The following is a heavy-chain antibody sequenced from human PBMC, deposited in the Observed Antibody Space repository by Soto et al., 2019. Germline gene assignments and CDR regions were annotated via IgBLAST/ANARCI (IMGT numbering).Heavy chain of an antibody. Sequence: QVQLQESGPGLVKPSETLSLTCTVSGGSIRDYFWTWIRQPPGKGLEWIGYINYSGRTNYNPSLKSREARAVDTSKNPLSLLLRYVTAAATAVYYCARVGGDDFGDAGCFDYWGQGTLVTVSS. V-gene: IGHV4-59*01. CDR2: INYSGRT. CDR1: GGSIRDYF. J-gene: IGHJ4*02. D-gene: IGHD4-17*01. CDR3: ARVGGDDFGDAGCFDY.